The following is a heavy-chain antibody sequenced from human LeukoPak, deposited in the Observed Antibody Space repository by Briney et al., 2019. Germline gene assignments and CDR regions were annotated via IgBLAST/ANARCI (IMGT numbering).Heavy chain of an antibody. D-gene: IGHD3-16*01. CDR1: GFTFSSYG. CDR2: IWYDGSDK. Sequence: GGSLRLSCAASGFTFSSYGMHWVRQAPGKGLEWVAVIWYDGSDKYYADSVKGRFTTSRDNSKNTLYLQMNSLRAEDTAVYYCAKDKDYGYYMDVWGKGTTVTVSS. J-gene: IGHJ6*03. V-gene: IGHV3-33*06. CDR3: AKDKDYGYYMDV.